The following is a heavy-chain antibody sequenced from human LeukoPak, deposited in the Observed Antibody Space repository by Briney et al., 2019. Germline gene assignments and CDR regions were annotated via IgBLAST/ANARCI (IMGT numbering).Heavy chain of an antibody. CDR2: INPNSGGT. CDR3: ARDRAMVRGVIIGWFDP. J-gene: IGHJ5*02. V-gene: IGHV1-2*02. Sequence: ASVKVSCKASGYTFTGYYMRWVRQAPGQGLEWMGWINPNSGGTNYAQKFQGRVTMTRDTSISTAYMELSRLRSDDTAVYYCARDRAMVRGVIIGWFDPWGQGTLVTVSS. D-gene: IGHD3-10*01. CDR1: GYTFTGYY.